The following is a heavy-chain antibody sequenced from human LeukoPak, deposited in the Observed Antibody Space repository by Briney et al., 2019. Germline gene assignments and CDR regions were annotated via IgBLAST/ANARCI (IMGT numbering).Heavy chain of an antibody. CDR2: IYSGGST. CDR1: GFTVRSNY. D-gene: IGHD3-22*01. Sequence: GGSLRLSCAASGFTVRSNYMSWVRQAPGKGLEWVSIIYSGGSTYYADSVKGRFTISRDNSKNTLYLQMNSLRAEDTAVYYCARGVWNYYDSSGSSFGYWGQGTLVTVSS. V-gene: IGHV3-53*01. CDR3: ARGVWNYYDSSGSSFGY. J-gene: IGHJ4*02.